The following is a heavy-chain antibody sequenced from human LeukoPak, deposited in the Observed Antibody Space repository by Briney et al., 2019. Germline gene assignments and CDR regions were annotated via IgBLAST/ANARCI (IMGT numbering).Heavy chain of an antibody. Sequence: LPGGSLRLSCTPSGFTFSNYAMSWDRQAPGKGLEWVSSISGSGGSTYYADSVKGRFTISRDNSKNTLYLQMNSLRAEDTAVYYCAKESKGTYYDSTGYYSWGQGTLVTVSS. CDR1: GFTFSNYA. D-gene: IGHD3-22*01. V-gene: IGHV3-23*01. J-gene: IGHJ4*02. CDR3: AKESKGTYYDSTGYYS. CDR2: ISGSGGST.